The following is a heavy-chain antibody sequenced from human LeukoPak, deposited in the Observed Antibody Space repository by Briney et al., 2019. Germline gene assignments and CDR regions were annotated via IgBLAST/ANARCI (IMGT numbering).Heavy chain of an antibody. Sequence: PSETLPLTCTVPGGSISSSSYYWGWIRQPPGKGLEWIGSIYYSGSTYYNPSLKSRVTISVDTSKNQFSLKLSSVTAADTAVYYCARSCGGDFTNWFDPWGQGTLVTVSS. CDR2: IYYSGST. D-gene: IGHD2-21*02. CDR3: ARSCGGDFTNWFDP. V-gene: IGHV4-39*01. CDR1: GGSISSSSYY. J-gene: IGHJ5*02.